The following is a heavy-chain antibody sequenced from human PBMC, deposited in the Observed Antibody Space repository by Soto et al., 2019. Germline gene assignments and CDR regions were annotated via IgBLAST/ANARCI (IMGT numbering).Heavy chain of an antibody. CDR3: AXXXXXDALDX. Sequence: SATLSNKTSGYTLTTTYMHWARSTPGQGLEWMGTIIPSGGSTIYAKKFQGRDTMTRDPSTRTAYVELSSLTSDDTAVCFCAXXXXXDALDXXXQGXMVTVSS. V-gene: IGHV1-46*01. CDR1: GYTLTTTY. J-gene: IGHJ3*01. CDR2: IIPSGGST.